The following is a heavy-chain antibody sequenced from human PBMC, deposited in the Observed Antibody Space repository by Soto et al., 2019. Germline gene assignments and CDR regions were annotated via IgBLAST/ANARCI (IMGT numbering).Heavy chain of an antibody. CDR3: ARVKQWPPVGPRIYGMDV. CDR2: ISGSGGYK. D-gene: IGHD6-19*01. V-gene: IGHV3-23*01. J-gene: IGHJ6*02. Sequence: PGGSLRLSCAASGCNFSNYAISWVRQAPGKGLEWVSGISGSGGYKYYADSVKGRFTISRDNAKNSLYLQMNSLRDEDTAVYYCARVKQWPPVGPRIYGMDVWGQGTTVTVSS. CDR1: GCNFSNYA.